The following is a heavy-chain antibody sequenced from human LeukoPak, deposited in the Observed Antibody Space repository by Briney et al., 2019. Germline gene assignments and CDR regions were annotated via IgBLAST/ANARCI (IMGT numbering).Heavy chain of an antibody. V-gene: IGHV3-30*02. CDR1: GFTFSSFA. D-gene: IGHD2-15*01. Sequence: GGSLRLSCAASGFTFSSFAMHWVRQAPGKGLEWVSFIHYNGRNKYYADSVKGRFTISRDNSKNTLYLQMDSLRAEDTAIYYCVKGDPTLHRWGQGTLATVSS. CDR3: VKGDPTLHR. J-gene: IGHJ5*02. CDR2: IHYNGRNK.